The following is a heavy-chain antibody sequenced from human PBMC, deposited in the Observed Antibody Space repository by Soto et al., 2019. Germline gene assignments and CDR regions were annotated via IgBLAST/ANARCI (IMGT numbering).Heavy chain of an antibody. D-gene: IGHD5-12*01. J-gene: IGHJ6*02. CDR2: INAGNGNT. Sequence: QVQLVQSGAEVKKPGASVKVSCKASGYTFTSYAMDWVRQAPEQRLEWMGWINAGNGNTKYSQKFQGRVTITRDTSASTVYMELSSLRSEDTAVYYCARDLWGGYVTYYYYYGMDVWGQGTTVTVSS. CDR1: GYTFTSYA. V-gene: IGHV1-3*01. CDR3: ARDLWGGYVTYYYYYGMDV.